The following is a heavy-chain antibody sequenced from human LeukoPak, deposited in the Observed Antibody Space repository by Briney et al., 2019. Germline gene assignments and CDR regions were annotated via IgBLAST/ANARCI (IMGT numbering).Heavy chain of an antibody. CDR1: GFTFSSYA. J-gene: IGHJ4*02. Sequence: GGSLRLSCAASGFTFSSYAMSWVRQAPGKGLEWVAFIRYDGSNKYYADSVKGRFTISRDNSKNTLYLQMNSLRAEDTAVYYCAKGLRIEWSTPIDYWGQGTLVTVSS. V-gene: IGHV3-30*02. CDR3: AKGLRIEWSTPIDY. D-gene: IGHD2-15*01. CDR2: IRYDGSNK.